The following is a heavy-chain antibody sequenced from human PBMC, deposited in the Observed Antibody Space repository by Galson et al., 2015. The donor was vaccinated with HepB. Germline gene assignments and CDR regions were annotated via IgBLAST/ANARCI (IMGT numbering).Heavy chain of an antibody. V-gene: IGHV3-33*01. Sequence: SLRLSCAASGFTFSSYGMHWVRQAPGKGLEWVAVIWYDGSNKYYADSVKGRFTISRDNSKNTLYLQMNSLRAEDTAVYYCASDPYGSSGYFDLWGRGTLVTVSS. J-gene: IGHJ2*01. D-gene: IGHD6-13*01. CDR1: GFTFSSYG. CDR3: ASDPYGSSGYFDL. CDR2: IWYDGSNK.